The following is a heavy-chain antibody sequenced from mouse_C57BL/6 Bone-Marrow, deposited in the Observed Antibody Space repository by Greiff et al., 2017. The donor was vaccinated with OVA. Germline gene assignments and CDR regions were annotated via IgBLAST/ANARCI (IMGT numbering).Heavy chain of an antibody. V-gene: IGHV14-4*01. Sequence: EVQLQESGAELVRPGASVKLSCTASGFNITDDYMHWVKQRPEQGLEWIGWFTPENGDTEYASKFQGKANITADTSSYKAYLQLSSLTSEDTAVYYCTPRLLRYYFDYWGQGTTLTVSS. CDR3: TPRLLRYYFDY. D-gene: IGHD1-1*01. CDR1: GFNITDDY. J-gene: IGHJ2*01. CDR2: FTPENGDT.